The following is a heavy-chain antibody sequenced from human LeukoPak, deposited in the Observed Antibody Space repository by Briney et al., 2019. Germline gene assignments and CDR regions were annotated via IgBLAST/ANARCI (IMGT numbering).Heavy chain of an antibody. Sequence: GESLKISCKGSGYSFTSYWIGWVRQMPGKGLEWMGIIYPGDSDTRYSPSLQGQVTISADKSISTAYLQWSSLKASDTAMYYCARLRVPAAIPAWYFDYWGQGTLVTVSS. V-gene: IGHV5-51*01. D-gene: IGHD2-2*02. J-gene: IGHJ4*02. CDR2: IYPGDSDT. CDR1: GYSFTSYW. CDR3: ARLRVPAAIPAWYFDY.